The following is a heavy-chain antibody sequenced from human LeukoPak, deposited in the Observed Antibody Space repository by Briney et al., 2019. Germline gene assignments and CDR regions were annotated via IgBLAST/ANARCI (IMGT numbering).Heavy chain of an antibody. CDR2: FDPEDGET. J-gene: IGHJ5*02. V-gene: IGHV1-24*01. D-gene: IGHD3-22*01. Sequence: ASVKVSCKVSGYTLTELSMHWVRQAAGKGLEWRGGFDPEDGETIYAQKFQGRVAMTEDTSTDTAYMELSSLRSEDTAVYYCATNGDTSLRSKYYYHRANWFDPWGQGTLVTVSS. CDR3: ATNGDTSLRSKYYYHRANWFDP. CDR1: GYTLTELS.